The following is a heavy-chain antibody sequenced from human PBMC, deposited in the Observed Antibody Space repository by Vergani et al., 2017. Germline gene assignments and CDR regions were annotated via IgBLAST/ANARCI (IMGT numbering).Heavy chain of an antibody. CDR2: INHSGST. D-gene: IGHD3-3*01. CDR3: ARQDGLGIFGVVMGFDY. V-gene: IGHV4-34*01. J-gene: IGHJ4*02. Sequence: QVQLQQWGAGLLKPSETLSLTCAVYGGSFSGYYWSWIRQPPGKGLEWIGEINHSGSTNYNPSLKSRVTISVDTSKNQFSLKLSSVTAADTAVYYCARQDGLGIFGVVMGFDYWGQGTLVTVSS. CDR1: GGSFSGYY.